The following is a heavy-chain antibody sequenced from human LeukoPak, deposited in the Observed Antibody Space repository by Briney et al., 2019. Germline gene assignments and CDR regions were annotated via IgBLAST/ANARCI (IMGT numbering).Heavy chain of an antibody. D-gene: IGHD5-18*01. Sequence: GRSLRLSCAASGFTFSSYAMHWVRQAPGKGLEWVAVISYDGSNKYYADSVKGRFTISRDNSKNTLYLQMNSLRAEDTAVYYCARSEDTAMDMHYWGQGTLVTVSS. CDR3: ARSEDTAMDMHY. CDR2: ISYDGSNK. V-gene: IGHV3-30-3*01. CDR1: GFTFSSYA. J-gene: IGHJ4*02.